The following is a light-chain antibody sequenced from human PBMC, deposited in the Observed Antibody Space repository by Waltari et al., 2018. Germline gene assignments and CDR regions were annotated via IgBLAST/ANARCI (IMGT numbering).Light chain of an antibody. CDR2: DAS. CDR3: LQRSNWPMYT. CDR1: QRIGTN. Sequence: EIVLTQSPATLSLSPGERATLSCRASQRIGTNLAWYQQRPGQAPRLLIYDASNRATGIPVRFSGSGSGTDFTLTISSLEREDFAVYYCLQRSNWPMYTFGQGTKLEIK. V-gene: IGKV3-11*01. J-gene: IGKJ2*01.